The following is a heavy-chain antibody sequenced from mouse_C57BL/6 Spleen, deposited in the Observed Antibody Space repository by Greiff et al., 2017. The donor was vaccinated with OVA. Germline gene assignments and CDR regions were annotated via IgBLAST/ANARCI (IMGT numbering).Heavy chain of an antibody. J-gene: IGHJ4*01. CDR1: GYAFSSYW. CDR2: IYPGDGDT. CDR3: ARGKCNGAMDY. Sequence: VQLQQSGAELVKPGASVKISCKASGYAFSSYWMNWVQQRPGKGLEWIGQIYPGDGDTNYNGKFKGKATLTADKSSSTAYMQLSSLTSEDSAVYFCARGKCNGAMDYWGQGASVTVSS. V-gene: IGHV1-80*01. D-gene: IGHD1-3*01.